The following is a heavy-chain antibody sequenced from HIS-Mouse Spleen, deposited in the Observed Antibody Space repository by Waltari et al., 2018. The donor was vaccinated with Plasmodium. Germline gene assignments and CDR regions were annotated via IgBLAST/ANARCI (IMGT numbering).Heavy chain of an antibody. CDR2: ISDDGSNK. Sequence: QVQLVESGGGVVQPGRSLRLSCAASGFTFSSYGMHWVRQAPGKGVEWVAVISDDGSNKYYADSVKGRFTISREKSKNTLYLQMNSLRAEDTAVYYCAKAQGVINFDYWGQGTLVTVSS. CDR3: AKAQGVINFDY. CDR1: GFTFSSYG. D-gene: IGHD3-16*01. V-gene: IGHV3-30*18. J-gene: IGHJ4*02.